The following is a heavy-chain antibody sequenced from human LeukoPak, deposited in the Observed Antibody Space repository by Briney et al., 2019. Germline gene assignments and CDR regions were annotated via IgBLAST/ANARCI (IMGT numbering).Heavy chain of an antibody. CDR2: INPNSGGT. D-gene: IGHD2-2*01. J-gene: IGHJ6*03. V-gene: IGHV1-2*06. Sequence: AASVKVSCKASGYTFTGYYMHWVRQAPGQGLEWMGRINPNSGGTNYAQKFQGRVTMTRDTSISTAYMELSRLRSDDTAVYYCASRYCSSTSCRPNYYYYYMDVWGKGTTVTVSS. CDR1: GYTFTGYY. CDR3: ASRYCSSTSCRPNYYYYYMDV.